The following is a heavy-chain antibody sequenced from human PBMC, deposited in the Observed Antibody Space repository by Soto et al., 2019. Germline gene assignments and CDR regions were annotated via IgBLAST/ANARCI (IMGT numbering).Heavy chain of an antibody. J-gene: IGHJ5*02. CDR3: SRAISGYVT. CDR2: INAGNGNT. CDR1: GITFSTYA. D-gene: IGHD5-12*01. V-gene: IGHV1-3*01. Sequence: ASVKVSCKASGITFSTYAIHWVRQAPGQRLEWMGWINAGNGNTRYSQKFQGRVTLTRDTSASTAYMDLSSLRSEDTAIYYCSRAISGYVTWGQGTLVTVSS.